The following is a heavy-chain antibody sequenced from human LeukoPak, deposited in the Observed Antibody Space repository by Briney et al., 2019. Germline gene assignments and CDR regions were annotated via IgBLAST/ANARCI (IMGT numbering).Heavy chain of an antibody. CDR2: IYYSGST. J-gene: IGHJ5*02. V-gene: IGHV4-59*01. CDR3: ARVGVVVAATHWFDP. CDR1: GGSISSYY. D-gene: IGHD2-15*01. Sequence: PSETLSLTCTVSGGSISSYYWSWIRQPPGKGLEWIGYIYYSGSTNYNPSLKSRVTISVDTSKNQFSLKLSSVTAADTAVYYCARVGVVVAATHWFDPWGQGTLVTVSS.